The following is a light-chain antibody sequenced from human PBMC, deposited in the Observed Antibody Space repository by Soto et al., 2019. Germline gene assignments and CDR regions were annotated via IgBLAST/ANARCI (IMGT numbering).Light chain of an antibody. V-gene: IGLV2-14*03. J-gene: IGLJ2*01. CDR3: SSYTNSRTLV. CDR1: SSDVGAYYY. CDR2: DVS. Sequence: QSALTQPASVSGSPGQSITISCTGTSSDVGAYYYVSWYQQHPAKAPKLMIYDVSNRPSGVSNRFSGSKSGNTASLTISGLQAEDEADYYCSSYTNSRTLVFGGGTKVTVL.